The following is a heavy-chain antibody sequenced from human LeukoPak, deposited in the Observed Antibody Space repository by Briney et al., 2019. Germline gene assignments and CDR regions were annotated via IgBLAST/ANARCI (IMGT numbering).Heavy chain of an antibody. V-gene: IGHV3-48*04. J-gene: IGHJ4*02. D-gene: IGHD3-22*01. CDR2: ISSSSSTI. Sequence: PGGSLRLSCAASGFTFSSYSRNWVRQAPGKGLEWVSYISSSSSTIYYADSVKGRFTISRDNAKNSLYLQMNSLRAEDTAVYYCARDSDSSGYYFYYFDYWGQGTLVTVSS. CDR1: GFTFSSYS. CDR3: ARDSDSSGYYFYYFDY.